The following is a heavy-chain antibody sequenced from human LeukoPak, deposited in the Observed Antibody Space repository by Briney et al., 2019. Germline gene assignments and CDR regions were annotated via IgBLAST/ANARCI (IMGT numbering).Heavy chain of an antibody. V-gene: IGHV1-46*01. CDR3: ARDLGGTTGDYYYYYMDV. D-gene: IGHD3-16*01. CDR1: GYTFTSYY. J-gene: IGHJ6*03. Sequence: ASVKVSCKASGYTFTSYYMHWVRQAPGQGLEWMGIINPSGGSTSYAQKFQGRVTMTRDMSTSTVYMELSSLRSEDTVVYYCARDLGGTTGDYYYYYMDVWGKGTTVTVSS. CDR2: INPSGGST.